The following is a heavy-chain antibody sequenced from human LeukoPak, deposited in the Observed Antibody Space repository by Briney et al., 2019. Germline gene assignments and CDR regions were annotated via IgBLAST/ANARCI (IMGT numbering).Heavy chain of an antibody. CDR3: ARDGYYYDSSGYYPGY. Sequence: ASVKVSCKASGYTFTSYAMHWVRQAPGQRLEWMGWINAGNGNTKYSQKFQGRVTITRDTSASTAYMELSSLRSEDTAVYYCARDGYYYDSSGYYPGYWGQGTLVTVSS. J-gene: IGHJ4*02. V-gene: IGHV1-3*01. CDR1: GYTFTSYA. D-gene: IGHD3-22*01. CDR2: INAGNGNT.